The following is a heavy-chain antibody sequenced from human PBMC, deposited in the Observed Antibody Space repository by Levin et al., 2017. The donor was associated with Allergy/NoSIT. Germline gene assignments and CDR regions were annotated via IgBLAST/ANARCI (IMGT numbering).Heavy chain of an antibody. D-gene: IGHD6-13*01. V-gene: IGHV3-9*01. Sequence: SLKISCAASGFTFDDYAMHWVRQAPGKGLEWVSGISWNSGSIGYADSVKGRFTISRDNAKNSLYLQMNSLRAEDTALYYCAKDILARPYSSSWYRRNYYYGMDVWGQGTTVTVSS. CDR3: AKDILARPYSSSWYRRNYYYGMDV. CDR2: ISWNSGSI. CDR1: GFTFDDYA. J-gene: IGHJ6*02.